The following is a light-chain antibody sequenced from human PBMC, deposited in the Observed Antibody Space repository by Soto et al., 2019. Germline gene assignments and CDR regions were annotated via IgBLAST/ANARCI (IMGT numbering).Light chain of an antibody. Sequence: QSVLTQPASVSGSPGRSITLSCVGTSGDIGDYNYVSWYQQHPGKVPKVIIYDVSNRPSGVSYRFSGTKSGNTASLTVSGLQAEDEADYYCCSYTRSGTLIFGTGTKVTVL. CDR3: CSYTRSGTLI. J-gene: IGLJ1*01. CDR2: DVS. V-gene: IGLV2-14*01. CDR1: SGDIGDYNY.